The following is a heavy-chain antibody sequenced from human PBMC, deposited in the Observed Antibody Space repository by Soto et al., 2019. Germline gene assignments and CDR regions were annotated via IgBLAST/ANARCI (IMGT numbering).Heavy chain of an antibody. CDR1: GGSISSSNW. CDR3: ARIPRGNWNYEGFDY. V-gene: IGHV4-4*02. D-gene: IGHD1-7*01. Sequence: SETLSLTCAVSGGSISSSNWWICVRQPPGKGLEWIGEIYHSGSTNYNPSLKSRVTISVDKSKNQFSLKLSSVKAADTAVYYCARIPRGNWNYEGFDYWGQGTLVPVSS. CDR2: IYHSGST. J-gene: IGHJ4*02.